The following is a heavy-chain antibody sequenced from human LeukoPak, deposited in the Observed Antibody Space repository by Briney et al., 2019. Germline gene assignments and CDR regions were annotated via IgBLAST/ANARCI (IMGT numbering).Heavy chain of an antibody. CDR3: ARVDCSGGSCYQIENWFDP. CDR2: ISSSGSTI. J-gene: IGHJ5*02. V-gene: IGHV3-48*04. CDR1: GFTFSSYG. D-gene: IGHD2-15*01. Sequence: GGSLRLSCAASGFTFSSYGMSWVRQAPGKGLEWVSYISSSGSTIYYADSVKGRFTISRDNAKNSLYLQMNSLRAEDTAVYYCARVDCSGGSCYQIENWFDPWGQGTLVTVSS.